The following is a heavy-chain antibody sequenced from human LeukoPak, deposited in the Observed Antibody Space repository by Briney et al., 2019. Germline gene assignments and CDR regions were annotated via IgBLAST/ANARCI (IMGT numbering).Heavy chain of an antibody. CDR3: ARTSCSGGSCYYLVDY. V-gene: IGHV3-30-3*01. CDR2: ISYDGSNK. J-gene: IGHJ4*02. Sequence: PGGSLRLSCAASGFTFSSYAMHWVRQAPGKGLEWVAVISYDGSNKYYADSVKGRFTISRDNSKNTLYLQMNSLRAEDTAVYYCARTSCSGGSCYYLVDYWGQGTLVTVSS. D-gene: IGHD2-15*01. CDR1: GFTFSSYA.